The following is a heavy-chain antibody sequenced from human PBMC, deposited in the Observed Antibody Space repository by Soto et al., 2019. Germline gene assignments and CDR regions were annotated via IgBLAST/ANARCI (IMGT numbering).Heavy chain of an antibody. CDR1: GGTFSSYA. V-gene: IGHV1-69*06. CDR2: IIPIFGTA. J-gene: IGHJ6*02. Sequence: QVQLVQSGAEVKKPGSSVKVSCKASGGTFSSYAISWVRQAPGHGLEWMGGIIPIFGTANYAQKFQGRVAIPADNSTSTAYMDLSRLRTEDTAVYYCARDGPPSGSGSYRLYYYSGMDVWGQGTTVPVSS. D-gene: IGHD3-10*01. CDR3: ARDGPPSGSGSYRLYYYSGMDV.